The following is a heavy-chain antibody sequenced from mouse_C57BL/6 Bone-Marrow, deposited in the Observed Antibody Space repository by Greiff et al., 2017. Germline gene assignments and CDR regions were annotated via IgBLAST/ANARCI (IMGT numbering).Heavy chain of an antibody. CDR2: IDPENGDT. CDR3: AYSGTTVVYWDFDV. CDR1: GFNFKDDY. Sequence: EVQLKQSGAELVRPGASVKLSCTASGFNFKDDYMHWVKQRPEQGLEWIGWIDPENGDTEYASKFQGKATITADTSSNTAYMQLSSLTSEDTAVYYCAYSGTTVVYWDFDVWGTVTTVTVSS. V-gene: IGHV14-4*01. D-gene: IGHD1-1*01. J-gene: IGHJ1*03.